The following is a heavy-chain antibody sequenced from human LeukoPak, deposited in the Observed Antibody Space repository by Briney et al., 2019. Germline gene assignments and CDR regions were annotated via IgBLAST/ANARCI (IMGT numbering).Heavy chain of an antibody. D-gene: IGHD3-3*01. Sequence: GSLRLSCAASRFTFNSYTMNWVRQAPGKGLEWVSSISSSSSSIYYADSVKGRFTISRDNAKNSLYLQMNSLRAEDTAVYYCARVDFWSGYLSSFYYMDVWGKGTTVTVSS. J-gene: IGHJ6*03. CDR1: RFTFNSYT. V-gene: IGHV3-21*01. CDR2: ISSSSSSI. CDR3: ARVDFWSGYLSSFYYMDV.